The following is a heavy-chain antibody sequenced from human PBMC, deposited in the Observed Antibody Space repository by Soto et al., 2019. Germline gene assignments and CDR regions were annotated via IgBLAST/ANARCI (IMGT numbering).Heavy chain of an antibody. CDR1: GGSISSGGFY. V-gene: IGHV4-31*03. CDR2: INYSGST. J-gene: IGHJ6*02. Sequence: QVQLQESGPGLVKPSQTLSLTCTVSGGSISSGGFYWGWIRQDPGKGLEWIGYINYSGSTYYNPSLKSRVTMSVDTSKIQVYLKLSSVTAADTAVYYCARGGRRSPGMDVWGQGTTVTVSS. CDR3: ARGGRRSPGMDV.